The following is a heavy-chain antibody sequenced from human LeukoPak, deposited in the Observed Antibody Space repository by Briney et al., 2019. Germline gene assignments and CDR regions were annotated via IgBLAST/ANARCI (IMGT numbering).Heavy chain of an antibody. CDR2: ISSSSSYI. D-gene: IGHD3-3*01. V-gene: IGHV3-21*01. J-gene: IGHJ4*02. Sequence: GGSLRLSCAASGFTFSSYSMNWVRQAPGKGLEWVSSISSSSSYIYYADSVKGRFTISRDNAKNSLYLQMNSLRAEDTAVYYCATGRLYYDFWSGPRVSEPLDYWGQGTLVTVSS. CDR1: GFTFSSYS. CDR3: ATGRLYYDFWSGPRVSEPLDY.